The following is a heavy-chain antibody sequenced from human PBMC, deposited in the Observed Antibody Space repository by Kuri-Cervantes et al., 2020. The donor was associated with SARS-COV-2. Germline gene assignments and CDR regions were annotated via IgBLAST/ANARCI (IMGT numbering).Heavy chain of an antibody. V-gene: IGHV4-39*01. CDR1: GGSISSSSYY. Sequence: GSLRLSCTVSGGSISSSSYYWGWIRQPPGKGLEWIGSIYYSGSTYYNPSLKSRVTISVDTSKNQFSLKLSSVTAADTAAYYCARSRGYCSSTSCFYYYGMDVWGQGTTVTVSS. D-gene: IGHD2-2*01. J-gene: IGHJ6*02. CDR2: IYYSGST. CDR3: ARSRGYCSSTSCFYYYGMDV.